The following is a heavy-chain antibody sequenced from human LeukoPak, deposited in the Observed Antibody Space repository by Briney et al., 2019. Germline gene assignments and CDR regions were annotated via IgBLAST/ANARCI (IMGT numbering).Heavy chain of an antibody. J-gene: IGHJ3*01. CDR2: VSGTGVTT. CDR3: PKDCFRVPNDVFEF. D-gene: IGHD3-10*01. Sequence: GGSLRLSCAASGFTFSTYAMSWVRQAPGKGLAWVSTVSGTGVTTHYADSVKGRFTISRDNSRDTLYLQMSSLGAEDTAVYYCPKDCFRVPNDVFEFWGKGQMVTVS. V-gene: IGHV3-23*01. CDR1: GFTFSTYA.